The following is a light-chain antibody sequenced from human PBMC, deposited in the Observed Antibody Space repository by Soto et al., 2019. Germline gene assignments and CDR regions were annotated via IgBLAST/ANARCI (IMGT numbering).Light chain of an antibody. CDR2: GAS. Sequence: EIVLTQSPGTLSLSPGERATLSCRASQSVSSSYLAWYQQKPGQAPRLLIYGASSRATGIPDRFSGSGSGTDFTLTISRLEPEDLAVYYCQQYGSPLTFGGRTKVEIK. CDR3: QQYGSPLT. J-gene: IGKJ4*01. CDR1: QSVSSSY. V-gene: IGKV3-20*01.